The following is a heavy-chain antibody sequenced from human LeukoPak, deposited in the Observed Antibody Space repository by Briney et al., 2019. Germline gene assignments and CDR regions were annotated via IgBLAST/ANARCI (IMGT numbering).Heavy chain of an antibody. CDR3: ARYFGDPQGMDV. J-gene: IGHJ6*02. Sequence: GGSLRLSCAASGFISSTYSIIWVRQAPGKGLEWVSQISGNSVTRYYADSVKGRFTISRDNVKNSLYLQMNSLRDEDTAVYYCARYFGDPQGMDVWGQGTTVTVSS. CDR1: GFISSTYS. CDR2: ISGNSVTR. V-gene: IGHV3-48*02. D-gene: IGHD3-10*01.